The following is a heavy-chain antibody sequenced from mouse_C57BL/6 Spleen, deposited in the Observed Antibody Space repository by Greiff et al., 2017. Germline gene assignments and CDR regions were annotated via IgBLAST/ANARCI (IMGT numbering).Heavy chain of an antibody. D-gene: IGHD1-1*01. CDR2: INPNNGGT. V-gene: IGHV1-18*01. CDR3: ARATVVARGTMDY. J-gene: IGHJ4*01. CDR1: GYTFTDYN. Sequence: VQLQQSGPELVKPGASVKIPCKASGYTFTDYNMDWVKQSHGKSLEWIGDINPNNGGTIYNQKFKGKATLTVDKSSSTAYMELRSLTSEDTAVYYCARATVVARGTMDYWGQGTSVTVSS.